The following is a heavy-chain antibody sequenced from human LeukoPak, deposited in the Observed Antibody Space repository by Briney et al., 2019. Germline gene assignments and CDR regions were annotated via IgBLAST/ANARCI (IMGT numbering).Heavy chain of an antibody. CDR1: GFTFSTYY. J-gene: IGHJ5*02. CDR3: ASATMQLGSRYYNVFDP. V-gene: IGHV3-7*03. Sequence: GGSLRLSCAASGFTFSTYYMTWVRQAPGKGLEWVANINQDGSVKDYGDSVKGRFTVSRDNTQNSLFLQMDSLRVDDTAVYYCASATMQLGSRYYNVFDPWGQGTLVTVSS. D-gene: IGHD3-3*01. CDR2: INQDGSVK.